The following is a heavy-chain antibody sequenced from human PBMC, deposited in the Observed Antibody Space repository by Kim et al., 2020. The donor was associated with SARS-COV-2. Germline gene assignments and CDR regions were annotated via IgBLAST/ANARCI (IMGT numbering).Heavy chain of an antibody. V-gene: IGHV1-2*04. CDR2: INPNSGGT. Sequence: ASVKVSCKASGYTFTGYYMHWVRQAPGQGLEWMGWINPNSGGTNYAQKFQGWVTMTRDTSISTAYMELSRLRSDDTAVYYCARELSGAHNAQGPYGFGELFAYYYGMDVWGQGTTGTVSS. CDR3: ARELSGAHNAQGPYGFGELFAYYYGMDV. D-gene: IGHD3-10*01. J-gene: IGHJ6*02. CDR1: GYTFTGYY.